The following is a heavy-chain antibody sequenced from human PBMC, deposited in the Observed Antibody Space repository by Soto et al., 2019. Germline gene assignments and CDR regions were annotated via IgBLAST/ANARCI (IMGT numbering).Heavy chain of an antibody. CDR3: AKDGWAIFGVPAGEYYAMDV. CDR2: ISGSGGTT. D-gene: IGHD3-3*01. CDR1: GFTFENYA. Sequence: GESLKISCVASGFTFENYAMSWVRQAPGKGLEWVSAISGSGGTTYYSDSVKGRFTISRDNSKNTVYLQMNDLRVEDAAEYFCAKDGWAIFGVPAGEYYAMDVWGQGTTVTVSS. V-gene: IGHV3-23*01. J-gene: IGHJ6*02.